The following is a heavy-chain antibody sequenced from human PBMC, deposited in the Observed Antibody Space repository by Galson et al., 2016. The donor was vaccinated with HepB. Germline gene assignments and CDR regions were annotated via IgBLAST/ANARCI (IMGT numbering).Heavy chain of an antibody. CDR3: ARAQTTVVTYIDN. CDR1: GFTFSDYY. V-gene: IGHV3-11*06. Sequence: SLRLSRAASGFTFSDYYMSWIRQAPGKGLEWVSYISSSSSYTNYAESVKGRFTISRDNAKNSLYLQMNSLRAEDTAVYYCARAQTTVVTYIDNWGQGTLVTVSS. J-gene: IGHJ4*02. D-gene: IGHD4-23*01. CDR2: ISSSSSYT.